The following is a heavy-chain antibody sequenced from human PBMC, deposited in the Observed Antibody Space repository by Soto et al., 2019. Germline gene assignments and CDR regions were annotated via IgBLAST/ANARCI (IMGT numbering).Heavy chain of an antibody. CDR1: GYTFTSYG. J-gene: IGHJ4*02. V-gene: IGHV1-18*01. D-gene: IGHD3-16*01. CDR2: ISAYNGNT. Sequence: ASVKVSCKASGYTFTSYGISWVRQAPGQGLEWMGWISAYNGNTNYAQKLQGRVTMTTDTSTSTAYMELRSLRSDDTAVYYCARDRSGEGLHLGELLGYWGQGTLVTVSS. CDR3: ARDRSGEGLHLGELLGY.